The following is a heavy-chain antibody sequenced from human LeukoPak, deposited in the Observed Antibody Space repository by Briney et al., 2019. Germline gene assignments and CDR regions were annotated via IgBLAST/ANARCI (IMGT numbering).Heavy chain of an antibody. D-gene: IGHD5-18*01. Sequence: ASVKVSCKASGYTFTGYYMHWVRQAPGQGLEWRGWINPNSGGTNYAQKFQGRVTMTRDTSISTAYMELSRLRSDDTAVYYCARDSSYGYSYYFDYWGQGTLVTVSS. CDR3: ARDSSYGYSYYFDY. V-gene: IGHV1-2*02. CDR2: INPNSGGT. J-gene: IGHJ4*02. CDR1: GYTFTGYY.